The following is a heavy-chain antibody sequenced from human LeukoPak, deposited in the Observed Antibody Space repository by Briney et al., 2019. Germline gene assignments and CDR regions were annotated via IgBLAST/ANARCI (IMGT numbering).Heavy chain of an antibody. CDR2: MSAGDST. Sequence: GGSLRLSYAASGFTFSSYDMSWVRQAPGKGLEWVSVMSAGDSTYYAGSVKGRFTISRDKTKNTLYLQMNSLRAEDTAVYYCAKGGVRGYSYGYLDYWGQGTLATVSS. J-gene: IGHJ4*02. CDR1: GFTFSSYD. D-gene: IGHD5-18*01. CDR3: AKGGVRGYSYGYLDY. V-gene: IGHV3-23*01.